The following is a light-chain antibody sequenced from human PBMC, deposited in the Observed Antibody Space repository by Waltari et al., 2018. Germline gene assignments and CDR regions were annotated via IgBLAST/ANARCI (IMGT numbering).Light chain of an antibody. J-gene: IGKJ2*01. CDR1: QSLTKRY. CDR3: QQYGSSILYT. V-gene: IGKV3-20*01. Sequence: EVVLTQSPGTLSLSPGEKATLSCRASQSLTKRYLAWYQQKPGQPPKLLIYGASSRAAGIPDRFSGSESETDFSLTINRLEPDDSAVYYCQQYGSSILYTFGQGTKLEIK. CDR2: GAS.